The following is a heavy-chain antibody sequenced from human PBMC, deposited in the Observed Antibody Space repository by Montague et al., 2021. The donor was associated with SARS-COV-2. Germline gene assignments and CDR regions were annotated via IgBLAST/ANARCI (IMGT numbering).Heavy chain of an antibody. CDR1: GESFSGFF. V-gene: IGHV4-34*01. Sequence: SETLSLTCAVYGESFSGFFWSWIRQPPGKGPERIAEINDRGVTNYNYNPSLGSRVTISADTSKNQFSLKLRSLTAADTAVYYCARDHAYTYVIDYWGQGTLVTVSS. CDR3: ARDHAYTYVIDY. CDR2: INDRGVTNY. D-gene: IGHD5-18*01. J-gene: IGHJ4*02.